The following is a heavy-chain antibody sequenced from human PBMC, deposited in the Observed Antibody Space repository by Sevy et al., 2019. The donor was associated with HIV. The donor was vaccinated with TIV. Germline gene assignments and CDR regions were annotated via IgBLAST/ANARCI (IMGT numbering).Heavy chain of an antibody. D-gene: IGHD3-22*01. V-gene: IGHV3-9*01. CDR2: ISWNSGSI. Sequence: GGSLRLSCAASGFTFDDYAMHWVRQAPGKGLEWVSGISWNSGSIGYAGSVKGRFTISRDNAKNSLYLQMNSLRAEDTALYYCAKGGYYYDSSGYLGEAFDIWGQGTMVTVSS. CDR3: AKGGYYYDSSGYLGEAFDI. CDR1: GFTFDDYA. J-gene: IGHJ3*02.